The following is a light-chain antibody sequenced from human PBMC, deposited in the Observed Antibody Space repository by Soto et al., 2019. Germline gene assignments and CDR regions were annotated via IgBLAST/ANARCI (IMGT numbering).Light chain of an antibody. J-gene: IGLJ1*01. Sequence: QSALTQPASVSGSPGQSITISCTGTSSDVGGYNYFSWYQQHPGKAPKLMIYDVSTRPSGVSNRFSGSKSGNTASLTISGLQAEDEADDYGSSYTSSNTLYVFGTGTKVTVL. CDR3: SSYTSSNTLYV. CDR1: SSDVGGYNY. V-gene: IGLV2-14*01. CDR2: DVS.